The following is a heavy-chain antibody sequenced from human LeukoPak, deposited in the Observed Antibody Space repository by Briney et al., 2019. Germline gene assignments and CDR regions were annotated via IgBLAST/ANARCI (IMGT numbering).Heavy chain of an antibody. Sequence: PGGSLRLSCASSRFTFSSYSMNWVPQAPGKGLEWDSSISSSSSYIYYADSVKGRFTISRDNAKSSLYLQMNRLRAEDTAVYYCARLSSGDAFDIWGQGTMVTVSS. J-gene: IGHJ3*02. CDR1: RFTFSSYS. D-gene: IGHD3-22*01. V-gene: IGHV3-21*01. CDR3: ARLSSGDAFDI. CDR2: ISSSSSYI.